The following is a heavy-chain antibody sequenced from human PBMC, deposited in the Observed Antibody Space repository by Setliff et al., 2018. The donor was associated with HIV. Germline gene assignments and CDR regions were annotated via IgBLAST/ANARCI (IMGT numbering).Heavy chain of an antibody. V-gene: IGHV4-39*01. Sequence: SETLSLTCTVPGGSINSTSYYWGWIRQPPGNGLEWIGSIYHTGSTYYTPSLKSRVTISFDTAKNQFSLKLSSVTAADTSVYYCATHVLPFLEWLSHFDYWGQGTLVTVSS. CDR1: GGSINSTSYY. J-gene: IGHJ4*02. CDR2: IYHTGST. CDR3: ATHVLPFLEWLSHFDY. D-gene: IGHD3-3*01.